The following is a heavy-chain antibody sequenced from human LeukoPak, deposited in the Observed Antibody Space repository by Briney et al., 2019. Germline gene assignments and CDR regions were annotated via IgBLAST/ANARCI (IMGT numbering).Heavy chain of an antibody. D-gene: IGHD2-2*01. V-gene: IGHV5-51*01. CDR1: GYSFTSYW. J-gene: IGHJ5*02. CDR2: IYPGDSDT. CDR3: TGRAAAYQTLVCP. Sequence: GESLKISCKGSGYSFTSYWIGWVRQMPGKGLEWMGIIYPGDSDTRYSPSFQGQVTISADKSISTAYLQWSSLKASDTAIYYCTGRAAAYQTLVCPWGQGTLVTVSS.